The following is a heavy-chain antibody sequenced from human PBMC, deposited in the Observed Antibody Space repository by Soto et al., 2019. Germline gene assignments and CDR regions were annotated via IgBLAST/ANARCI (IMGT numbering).Heavy chain of an antibody. V-gene: IGHV4-30-4*01. CDR2: IYYSGST. Sequence: PSETLSLTCTVSGDSINNGDYYWSWIRQPPGKGLEWIGYIYYSGSTYYNPSLKSRVTISVDTSKNQFSLKLSSVTAADTAVYYCARRSSSGWYAFDYWGQGILVTVSS. CDR3: ARRSSSGWYAFDY. CDR1: GDSINNGDYY. J-gene: IGHJ4*02. D-gene: IGHD6-19*01.